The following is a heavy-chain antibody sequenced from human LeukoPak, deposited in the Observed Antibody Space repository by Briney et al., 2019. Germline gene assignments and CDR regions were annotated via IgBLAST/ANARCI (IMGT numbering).Heavy chain of an antibody. CDR1: GFTFSSYA. Sequence: PGGSLRLSCAASGFTFSSYAMSWVRQAPGKGLEWVSSISSSSSYIYYADSVKGRFTISRDNAKNSLYLQMNSLRAEDTAVYYCARGSGTVWSGYVFDYWGQGTLVTVSS. D-gene: IGHD3-3*01. CDR3: ARGSGTVWSGYVFDY. V-gene: IGHV3-21*01. CDR2: ISSSSSYI. J-gene: IGHJ4*02.